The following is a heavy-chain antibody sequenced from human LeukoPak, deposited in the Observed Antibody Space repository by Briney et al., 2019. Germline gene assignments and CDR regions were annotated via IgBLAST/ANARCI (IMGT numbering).Heavy chain of an antibody. CDR3: ARQYSSSWRYFDY. J-gene: IGHJ4*02. D-gene: IGHD6-13*01. Sequence: ASVTVSCTASGGTFSSYAISWVRQAPGQGLEWMGWISAYNGNTNYAQKLQGRVTMTTDTSTSTAYMELRSLRSDDTAVYYCARQYSSSWRYFDYWGQGTLVTVSS. CDR2: ISAYNGNT. V-gene: IGHV1-18*01. CDR1: GGTFSSYA.